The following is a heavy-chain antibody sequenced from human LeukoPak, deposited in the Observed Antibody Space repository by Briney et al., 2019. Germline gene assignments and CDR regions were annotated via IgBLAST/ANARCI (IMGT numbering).Heavy chain of an antibody. Sequence: GGSLRLSCAGTGFTVSSNYMSWVRQAPGKGLEWVSVIYSDGSTYYAESVRGRFTISRDNSKNTLYLQMNSLRVEDTAVYYCARSSGTDSGWWYWFDPWGQGTLVTVSS. D-gene: IGHD6-19*01. V-gene: IGHV3-53*01. J-gene: IGHJ5*02. CDR2: IYSDGST. CDR3: ARSSGTDSGWWYWFDP. CDR1: GFTVSSNY.